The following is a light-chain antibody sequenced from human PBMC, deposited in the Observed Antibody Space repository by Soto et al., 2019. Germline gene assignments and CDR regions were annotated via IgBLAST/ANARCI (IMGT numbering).Light chain of an antibody. V-gene: IGKV1-8*01. CDR3: QQYYSYSYT. CDR1: QGISSY. CDR2: AAS. J-gene: IGKJ2*01. Sequence: AIRMTQSPSSFSASTGDRVTITCRARQGISSYLAWYQQKPGKAPKLLIYAASTLQSGVPSRFSGRGSGTDFTLPISCLQSEQFATYFCQQYYSYSYTFGQPTKLEI.